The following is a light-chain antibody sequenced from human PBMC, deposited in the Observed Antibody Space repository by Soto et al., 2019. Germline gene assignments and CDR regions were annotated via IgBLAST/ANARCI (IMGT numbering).Light chain of an antibody. V-gene: IGKV1-5*01. CDR3: QQYNNWPRT. CDR2: GAS. J-gene: IGKJ1*01. CDR1: QTISGW. Sequence: DIQMTQSPSTLSASVGDTVTITCRASQTISGWLAWYQQRPGKAPNLLIFGASTLESGVPSRFSGSGSGTTFTLTISSLQSDDFAVYYCQQYNNWPRTFGQGTKVDIK.